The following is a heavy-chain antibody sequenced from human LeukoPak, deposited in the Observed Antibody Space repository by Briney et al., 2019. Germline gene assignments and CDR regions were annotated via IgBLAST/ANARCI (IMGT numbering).Heavy chain of an antibody. D-gene: IGHD3-22*01. V-gene: IGHV1-18*01. CDR2: ISAYNGNT. Sequence: GASVKVSCRASGYTFTKYDMNWLRQAPGQGLEWMGWISAYNGNTNYAQKLQGSVTMTTDTSTSTAYMELRSLRSDDTAVYYCARDRYGGGEGDSSGYSWCYWGQGTLVTVSS. J-gene: IGHJ4*02. CDR1: GYTFTKYD. CDR3: ARDRYGGGEGDSSGYSWCY.